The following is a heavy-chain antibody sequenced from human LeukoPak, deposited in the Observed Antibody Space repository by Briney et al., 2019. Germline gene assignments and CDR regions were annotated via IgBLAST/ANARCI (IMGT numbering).Heavy chain of an antibody. CDR3: ARVLAVAGTGAFDM. Sequence: PGGSLRLSCAASGFTFSSHWMHWVRQAPGKGLVWVSRINSDGSSTTYADSMKGRFTISRDNAKNTLYLQMNSLGAEDTAVYYCARVLAVAGTGAFDMWGQGTMVTVSS. V-gene: IGHV3-74*01. D-gene: IGHD6-19*01. J-gene: IGHJ3*02. CDR1: GFTFSSHW. CDR2: INSDGSST.